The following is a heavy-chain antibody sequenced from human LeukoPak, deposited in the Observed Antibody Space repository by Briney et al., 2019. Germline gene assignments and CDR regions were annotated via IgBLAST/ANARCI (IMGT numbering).Heavy chain of an antibody. V-gene: IGHV3-74*01. D-gene: IGHD2-2*01. Sequence: PGGSLRLSCAASGFTFSSYAMSWVRQAPGKGLVWVSRINSDGSSINYADSVKGRFTISRDNAKNTLYLQMNSLRVEDTAVYYCARASSTSCYYWGQGTLVTVSS. CDR2: INSDGSSI. CDR3: ARASSTSCYY. J-gene: IGHJ4*02. CDR1: GFTFSSYA.